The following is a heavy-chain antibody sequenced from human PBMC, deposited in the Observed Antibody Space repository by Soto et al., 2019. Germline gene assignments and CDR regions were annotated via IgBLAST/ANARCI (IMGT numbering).Heavy chain of an antibody. CDR1: GGPFSTYA. CDR3: ARGVGAYYLDD. J-gene: IGHJ4*02. CDR2: IIPIFGTT. V-gene: IGHV1-69*01. D-gene: IGHD1-26*01. Sequence: QVQLVQSGAEVKKPGSSVKVSCKASGGPFSTYAITWVRQAPGQGLEWLGGIIPIFGTTDYSRKYQCRVKTTAAESTSTVFIELSSLTSEETAVYYCARGVGAYYLDDWGQGSLATVSS.